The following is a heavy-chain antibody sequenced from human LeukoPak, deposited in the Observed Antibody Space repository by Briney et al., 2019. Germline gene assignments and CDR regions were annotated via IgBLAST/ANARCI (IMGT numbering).Heavy chain of an antibody. J-gene: IGHJ6*02. CDR3: ARDRPYTYGTRIYYYGMDV. V-gene: IGHV3-33*01. CDR2: IWYDGSNK. CDR1: GFTFSSYG. Sequence: GGSLRLSCAASGFTFSSYGMHWVRQAPGKGLEWVAVIWYDGSNKYYADSVKGRFTISRDNSKNTLYLQMNSLRAEDSAVYYCARDRPYTYGTRIYYYGMDVWGQGTTVTVSS. D-gene: IGHD5-18*01.